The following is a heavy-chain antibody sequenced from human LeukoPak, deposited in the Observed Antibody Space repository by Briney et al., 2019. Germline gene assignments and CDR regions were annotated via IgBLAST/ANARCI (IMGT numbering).Heavy chain of an antibody. J-gene: IGHJ4*02. Sequence: ASVKVSCKASGNTFPRYDINWLRQAPGQGLEWMGWMNTNSGDTGYAQKFQGRVTMTRDTSATTAYLELSSLRSEDTAVYYCAASMEGINCGGDCYGYWGQGTLVTVSS. D-gene: IGHD2-21*01. CDR3: AASMEGINCGGDCYGY. CDR2: MNTNSGDT. CDR1: GNTFPRYD. V-gene: IGHV1-8*01.